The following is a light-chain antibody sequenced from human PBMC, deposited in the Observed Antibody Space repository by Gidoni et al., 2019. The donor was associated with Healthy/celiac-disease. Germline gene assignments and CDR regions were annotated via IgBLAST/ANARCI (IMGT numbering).Light chain of an antibody. V-gene: IGKV3-11*01. CDR2: DAS. J-gene: IGKJ3*01. CDR1: QSVSSY. Sequence: EIVLTQSPATLSSSPGERATHSCRASQSVSSYLAWYQQKPGQAPRLLIYDASNRYTGIPARFSGSGSGTDFTLTISCLEPEDFAVYYCQQRSNWLFTFGPGTKVDIK. CDR3: QQRSNWLFT.